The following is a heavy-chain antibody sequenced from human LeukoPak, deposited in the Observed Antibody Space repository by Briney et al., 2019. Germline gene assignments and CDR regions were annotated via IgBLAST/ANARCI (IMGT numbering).Heavy chain of an antibody. V-gene: IGHV4-59*12. CDR3: ARLLYDSSGYQDY. J-gene: IGHJ4*02. D-gene: IGHD3-22*01. CDR2: IYYSGST. Sequence: SETLSLTCTVSGGSISSYYWSWIRQPPGKGLEWIGYIYYSGSTNYNPSLKSRVTISVDTSKNQFSLKLSSVTAADTAVYYCARLLYDSSGYQDYWGQGTLVTVSS. CDR1: GGSISSYY.